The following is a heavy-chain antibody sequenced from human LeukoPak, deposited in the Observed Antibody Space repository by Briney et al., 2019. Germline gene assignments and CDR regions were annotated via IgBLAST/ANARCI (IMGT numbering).Heavy chain of an antibody. CDR3: ARGIIVVAADNNWFDP. CDR2: ISTSSSYI. Sequence: KPGGSLRLSCAASGFTFSSYSMNWVRQAPGKGLEWVSSISTSSSYIYYADSVKGRFTISRDNAKNSLYLQMDSLRAEDTAVYYCARGIIVVAADNNWFDPWGQGTLVTVSS. D-gene: IGHD2-2*01. V-gene: IGHV3-21*01. J-gene: IGHJ5*02. CDR1: GFTFSSYS.